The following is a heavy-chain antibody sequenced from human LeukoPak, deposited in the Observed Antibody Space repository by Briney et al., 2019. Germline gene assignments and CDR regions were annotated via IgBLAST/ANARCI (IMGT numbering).Heavy chain of an antibody. CDR3: AREPPQLELPDY. CDR2: IYTSGST. CDR1: GGSISSGSYY. V-gene: IGHV4-61*02. D-gene: IGHD1-1*01. J-gene: IGHJ4*02. Sequence: PSQTLSLTCTVSGGSISSGSYYWSWIRQPAGKGLEWIGRIYTSGSTNYNPSLKSRVTISVDTSKNQFSPKLSSVTAADTAVYYCAREPPQLELPDYWGQGTLVTVSS.